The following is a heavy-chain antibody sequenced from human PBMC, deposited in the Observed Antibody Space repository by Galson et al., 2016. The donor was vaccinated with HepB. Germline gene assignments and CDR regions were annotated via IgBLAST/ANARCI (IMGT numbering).Heavy chain of an antibody. D-gene: IGHD1-26*01. Sequence: SETLSLTCTVSGGSISSYSWAWIRQSPGKGLECIGYTFYSRTTTYTPSLKSRVTISMDTSKNQISLKLTSVTAADTAVYYCARGGSFYFYALGVWGQGTTVTVS. CDR2: TFYSRTT. CDR3: ARGGSFYFYALGV. V-gene: IGHV4-59*01. CDR1: GGSISSYS. J-gene: IGHJ6*02.